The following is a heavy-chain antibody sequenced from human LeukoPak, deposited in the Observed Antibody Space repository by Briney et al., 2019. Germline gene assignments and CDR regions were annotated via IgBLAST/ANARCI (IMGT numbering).Heavy chain of an antibody. J-gene: IGHJ1*01. V-gene: IGHV3-74*01. CDR3: ARAESYAQH. D-gene: IGHD2-2*01. CDR2: IKTDGSST. CDR1: GFTFSSYW. Sequence: PGGSLRLSCAASGFTFSSYWMHWVRQVPGKGLMWVSRIKTDGSSTSYADSVKGRFTISRDNSKNTLYLRMNSLRAEDTAVYYCARAESYAQHWGQGTLVTVSS.